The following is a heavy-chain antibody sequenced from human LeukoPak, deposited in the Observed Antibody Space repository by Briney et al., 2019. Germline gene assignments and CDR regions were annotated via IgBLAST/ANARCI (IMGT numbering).Heavy chain of an antibody. Sequence: PSETLSLTRTVSGGSISTYYWSWIRQPPGKGLEWIGYIYFSGSTNYNPSLKSRVTISVDTSKNQFSLKVNSVTAADTAVYYCARGPSGAFDIWGQGTMVTVSS. CDR3: ARGPSGAFDI. CDR1: GGSISTYY. V-gene: IGHV4-59*08. CDR2: IYFSGST. J-gene: IGHJ3*02.